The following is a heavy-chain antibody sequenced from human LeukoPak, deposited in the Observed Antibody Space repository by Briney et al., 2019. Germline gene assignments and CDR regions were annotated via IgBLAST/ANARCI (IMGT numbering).Heavy chain of an antibody. D-gene: IGHD3-10*01. CDR2: ISAYNGNT. J-gene: IGHJ4*02. Sequence: GASVKVSCKASGYTFTSYGISWVRQAPGQGLEWMGWISAYNGNTNYAQKLQGRVTMTTDTSTSTAYMELRSLRSEDTAVYYCARGWVRGELLRIWGYWGQGTLVTVSS. CDR1: GYTFTSYG. CDR3: ARGWVRGELLRIWGY. V-gene: IGHV1-18*01.